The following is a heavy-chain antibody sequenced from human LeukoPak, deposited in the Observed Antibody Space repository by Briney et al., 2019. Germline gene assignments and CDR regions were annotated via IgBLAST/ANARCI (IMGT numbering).Heavy chain of an antibody. CDR1: GGSISSYY. J-gene: IGHJ6*03. Sequence: SETLSLTCTVSGGSISSYYWSWIRQPPGKGLEWIGNIYTSGSTNYNPSLKSRVTISVDTSKNQFSLKLSSVTAADTAVYYCARLSSGWYLYYYYYMDVWGKGTTVTVSS. CDR3: ARLSSGWYLYYYYYMDV. V-gene: IGHV4-4*09. D-gene: IGHD6-19*01. CDR2: IYTSGST.